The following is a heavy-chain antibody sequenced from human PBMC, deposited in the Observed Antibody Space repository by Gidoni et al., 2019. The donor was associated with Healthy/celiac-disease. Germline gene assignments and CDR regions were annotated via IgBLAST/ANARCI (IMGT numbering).Heavy chain of an antibody. D-gene: IGHD3-3*01. V-gene: IGHV4-34*01. CDR2: INHSGST. CDR1: GGSFSGYY. J-gene: IGHJ4*02. Sequence: QVQLQQWGAGLLKPSETLSLTCAVYGGSFSGYYWSWIRQPPGKGLEWIGEINHSGSTNYNPSLKSRVTISVDTSKNQFSLKLSSVTAADTAVYYCAREPHDFCSGYDIGESDYWGQGTLVTVSS. CDR3: AREPHDFCSGYDIGESDY.